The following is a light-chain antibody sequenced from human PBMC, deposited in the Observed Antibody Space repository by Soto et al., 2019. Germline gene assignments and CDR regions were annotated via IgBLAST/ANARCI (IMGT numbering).Light chain of an antibody. V-gene: IGLV2-11*01. CDR2: DVN. Sequence: QSVLTQPRSVSGSPGQSVTISCTGTSSDVGGYNYVSWFQQHPGKAPKLMIYDVNKRPSGVPDRFSGSESDNTASLTISGLQAEDEGEYYCCSYAGTNTEVFGTGTKLTVL. J-gene: IGLJ1*01. CDR1: SSDVGGYNY. CDR3: CSYAGTNTEV.